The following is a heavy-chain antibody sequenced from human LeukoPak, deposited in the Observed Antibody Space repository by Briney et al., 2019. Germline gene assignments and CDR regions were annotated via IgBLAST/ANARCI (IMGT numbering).Heavy chain of an antibody. D-gene: IGHD3-16*01. Sequence: ASVKVSCKVSGYTFTDYYMHWVPQAPGKGLEWMGLVDPEDGGTIYAEKFQGRVTIIADTSTDTAYMELSSLRSEDTAVYYCATSYTTGNDYWGQGTLVTVSS. V-gene: IGHV1-69-2*01. CDR1: GYTFTDYY. J-gene: IGHJ4*02. CDR2: VDPEDGGT. CDR3: ATSYTTGNDY.